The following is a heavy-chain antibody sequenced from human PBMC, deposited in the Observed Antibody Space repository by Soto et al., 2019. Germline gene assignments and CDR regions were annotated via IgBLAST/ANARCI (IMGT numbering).Heavy chain of an antibody. V-gene: IGHV1-18*01. CDR1: GYTFTSYG. D-gene: IGHD3-22*01. CDR2: ISAYNGNT. J-gene: IGHJ4*02. Sequence: QVQLVQSGAEVKKPGASVKVSCKASGYTFTSYGISWVRQAPGQGLEWMGWISAYNGNTNYAQELQGRGTMTTDTSTSTAYMELRSLRSDDTAVYYCARFSDRPHYYDSSMVPIVDYWGQGTLVTVSS. CDR3: ARFSDRPHYYDSSMVPIVDY.